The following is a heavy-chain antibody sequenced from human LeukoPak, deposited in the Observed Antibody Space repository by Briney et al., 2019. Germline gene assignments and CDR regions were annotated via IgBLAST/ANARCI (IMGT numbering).Heavy chain of an antibody. V-gene: IGHV1-18*01. CDR1: GCTFTSYG. Sequence: ASVKVSCKASGCTFTSYGISWVRQAPGQGLEWMGWISAYNGNTNYAQKLQGRVTMTTDTSTSTAYMELRSLRSDDTAVYYCARDLIMEGVVVPAARYYYYGMDVWGQGTTVTVSS. J-gene: IGHJ6*02. D-gene: IGHD2-2*01. CDR2: ISAYNGNT. CDR3: ARDLIMEGVVVPAARYYYYGMDV.